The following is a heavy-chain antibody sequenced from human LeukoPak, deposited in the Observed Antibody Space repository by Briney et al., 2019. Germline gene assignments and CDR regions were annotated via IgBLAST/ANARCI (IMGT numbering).Heavy chain of an antibody. CDR1: GYTFTSYY. V-gene: IGHV1-46*01. D-gene: IGHD6-13*01. CDR2: INLSGGTA. CDR3: ATSLPAAGYYFDH. J-gene: IGHJ4*02. Sequence: ASVKVSCKASGYTFTSYYMHWVRQAPGRGLEWMGIINLSGGTATYAQKFQGRVTMTRETSTSTVNTELSSLRSEDTAVYYCATSLPAAGYYFDHWGQGTLVTVSS.